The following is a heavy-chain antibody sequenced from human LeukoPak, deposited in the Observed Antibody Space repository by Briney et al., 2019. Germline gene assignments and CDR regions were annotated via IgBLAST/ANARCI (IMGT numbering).Heavy chain of an antibody. CDR1: GFTVSSYA. D-gene: IGHD1-1*01. CDR2: ISYDGSNK. Sequence: GGSLRLSCAASGFTVSSYAMHWARQAPGKGLEWVAVISYDGSNKFYADSVKGRFTLSRDNAKNSLFLRMSSLRVEDTAVYYCARPRTAWSSHWYFEVWGRGTLVTVSS. J-gene: IGHJ2*01. CDR3: ARPRTAWSSHWYFEV. V-gene: IGHV3-30-3*01.